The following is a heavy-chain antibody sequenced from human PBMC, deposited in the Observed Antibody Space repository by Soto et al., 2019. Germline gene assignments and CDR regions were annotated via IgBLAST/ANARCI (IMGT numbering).Heavy chain of an antibody. CDR3: ARDRQWLVQDYYYGMDV. CDR1: GFTFSSYA. CDR2: ISYDGSNK. Sequence: GGSLRLSCVASGFTFSSYAMHWVRQAPGKGLEWVAVISYDGSNKYYADSVKGRFTISRDNSKNTLYLQMNSLRAEDTAVYYCARDRQWLVQDYYYGMDVWGQGTTVTVSS. J-gene: IGHJ6*02. D-gene: IGHD6-19*01. V-gene: IGHV3-30*04.